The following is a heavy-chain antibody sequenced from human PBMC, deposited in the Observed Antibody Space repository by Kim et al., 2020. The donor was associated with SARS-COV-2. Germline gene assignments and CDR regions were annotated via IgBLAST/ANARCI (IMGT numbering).Heavy chain of an antibody. CDR2: IVPSFGKS. CDR3: ARCGAEVDIVVAPVDMGGTMFGGVVCTLDV. J-gene: IGHJ6*02. Sequence: SVKVSCKASGDTHSTFAVTWVRQGPGRGLEWMGGIVPSFGKSSFTQKFQGRMSLTADVSTHTVYMELDSLTSDDTGVYFCARCGAEVDIVVAPVDMGGTMFGGVVCTLDVWGQGTTVIVS. D-gene: IGHD3-16*01. CDR1: GDTHSTFA. V-gene: IGHV1-69*13.